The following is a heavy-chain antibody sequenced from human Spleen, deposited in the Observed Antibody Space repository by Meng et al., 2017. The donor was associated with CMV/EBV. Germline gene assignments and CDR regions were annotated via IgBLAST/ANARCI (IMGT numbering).Heavy chain of an antibody. D-gene: IGHD1-20*01. CDR1: GFTFSSYS. CDR2: ISSSSYI. Sequence: GESLKISCAASGFTFSSYSMNWVRQAPGKGLEWVSSISSSSYIYYADSVKGRFTISRDNAKNSLYLQMNSLRAEDTAVYYCARGITGTIGWFDPWGQGTLVTVSS. CDR3: ARGITGTIGWFDP. J-gene: IGHJ5*02. V-gene: IGHV3-21*01.